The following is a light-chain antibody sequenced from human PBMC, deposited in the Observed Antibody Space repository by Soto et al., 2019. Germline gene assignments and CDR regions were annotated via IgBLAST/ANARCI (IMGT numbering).Light chain of an antibody. CDR2: GVT. CDR3: CSYAGNNISLV. CDR1: SNDIGGFKY. V-gene: IGLV2-8*01. J-gene: IGLJ1*01. Sequence: QSALTQPPSASGSPGQSVTISCSGSSNDIGGFKYVSWYQQHPGKAPKLMIYGVTERPSGVPDRFSGSKSVNTASLTVSGLQADDEADYYCCSYAGNNISLVFGTGTKVTVL.